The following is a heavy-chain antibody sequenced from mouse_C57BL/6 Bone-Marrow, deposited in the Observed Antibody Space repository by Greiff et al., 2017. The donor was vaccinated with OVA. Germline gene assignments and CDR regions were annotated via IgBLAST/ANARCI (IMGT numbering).Heavy chain of an antibody. Sequence: VQLQESGAELMKPGASVKLSCKATGYTFTGYWIEWVKQRPGHGLEWIGEILPGSGSTHYNEKFKGKATVTADTSSNTAYMQLSSLTTEDSAIYYGARWDYSNGYFDVWGTGTTVTVSS. CDR3: ARWDYSNGYFDV. J-gene: IGHJ1*03. CDR2: ILPGSGST. CDR1: GYTFTGYW. V-gene: IGHV1-9*01. D-gene: IGHD2-5*01.